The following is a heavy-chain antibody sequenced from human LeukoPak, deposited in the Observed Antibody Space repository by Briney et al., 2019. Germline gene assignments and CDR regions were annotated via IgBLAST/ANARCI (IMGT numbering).Heavy chain of an antibody. V-gene: IGHV3-23*01. CDR1: GITLSNYG. CDR2: ISDSGRST. D-gene: IGHD3-9*01. J-gene: IGHJ4*02. CDR3: AKDNGRYYDILTGLFDY. Sequence: GGSLRLSCAVSGITLSNYGMSWVRQAPGRGLEWVAGISDSGRSTNYAGSVKGRFTISRDNAKNSLYLQMNSLRAEDTALYYCAKDNGRYYDILTGLFDYWGQGTLVTVSS.